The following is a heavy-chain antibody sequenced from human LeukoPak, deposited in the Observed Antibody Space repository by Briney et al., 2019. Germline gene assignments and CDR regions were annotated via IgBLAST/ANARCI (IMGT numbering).Heavy chain of an antibody. CDR1: GYTFTGYY. J-gene: IGHJ4*02. D-gene: IGHD3-22*01. Sequence: ASVKVSCKTSGYTFTGYYMHWVRQAPGQGLEWMGIINPSGGSTSYAQKFQGRVTMTRDTSTSTVYMELSSLRSEDTAVYYCARDSGYYDSSGYQYYFDYWGQGTLVTVSS. CDR3: ARDSGYYDSSGYQYYFDY. V-gene: IGHV1-46*01. CDR2: INPSGGST.